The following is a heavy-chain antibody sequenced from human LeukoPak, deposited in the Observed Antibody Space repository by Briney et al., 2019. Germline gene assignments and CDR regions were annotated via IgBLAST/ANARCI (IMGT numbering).Heavy chain of an antibody. D-gene: IGHD6-19*01. CDR2: VGYTGST. Sequence: PSETLSLTCSVSGGSISRYYWGWIRQPPGKGLEWLGSVGYTGSTYYNPSLKSRVTMSVDTSKNQFSLKLSSVTAADTAVYYCARGSVAGLDYWGQGTLVTVSS. CDR3: ARGSVAGLDY. CDR1: GGSISRYY. J-gene: IGHJ4*02. V-gene: IGHV4-39*07.